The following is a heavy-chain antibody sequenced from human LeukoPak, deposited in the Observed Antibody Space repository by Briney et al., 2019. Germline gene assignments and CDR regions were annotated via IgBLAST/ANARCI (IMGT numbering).Heavy chain of an antibody. J-gene: IGHJ4*02. D-gene: IGHD6-13*01. CDR2: ISSTISTI. V-gene: IGHV3-48*02. CDR3: AGVMSRQQLLGH. Sequence: GGSLRHSSADPGFTSTGYRLYSGPQAPGKGLEWVSYISSTISTIYYADSVKGRFTISRDNAKSSLYLQMNSLRDEDTAVYYCAGVMSRQQLLGHWGQGTLVTVSS. CDR1: GFTSTGYR.